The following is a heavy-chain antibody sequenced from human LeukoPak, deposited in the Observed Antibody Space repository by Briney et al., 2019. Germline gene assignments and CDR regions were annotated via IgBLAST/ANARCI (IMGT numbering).Heavy chain of an antibody. J-gene: IGHJ4*02. CDR3: AKRITVSAGYYLDS. CDR1: GFSFSSFA. CDR2: VSGGGAYT. Sequence: QPGGSLTLTCVGSGFSFSSFAMSWVRQAPGKGLEWVSTVSGGGAYTYYADSVKGRFTVPRDDSKSMHFLQMNSLRPEDTALYFCAKRITVSAGYYLDSWGQGTLVTVSS. V-gene: IGHV3-23*01. D-gene: IGHD2-8*01.